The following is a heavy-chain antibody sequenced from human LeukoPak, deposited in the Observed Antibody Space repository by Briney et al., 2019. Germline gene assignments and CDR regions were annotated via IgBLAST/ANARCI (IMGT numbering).Heavy chain of an antibody. CDR1: GFTFTNCN. V-gene: IGHV3-21*01. CDR3: ARGAHYYYDSSGYSYGDDY. Sequence: GGSLRLSCAASGFTFTNCNMNWVRQAPGKGLEWVSSISSSSSYIYYADSVKGRFTISRDNAKNSLYLQMNSLRAEDTAVYYCARGAHYYYDSSGYSYGDDYWGQGTLVTVSS. CDR2: ISSSSSYI. D-gene: IGHD3-22*01. J-gene: IGHJ4*02.